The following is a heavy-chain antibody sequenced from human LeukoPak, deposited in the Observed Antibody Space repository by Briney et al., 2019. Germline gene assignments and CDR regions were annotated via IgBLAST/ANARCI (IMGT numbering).Heavy chain of an antibody. V-gene: IGHV3-74*01. CDR3: ATSARTYIGSSLDY. J-gene: IGHJ4*02. CDR2: ISSDASIT. Sequence: PGGSLRLSCAASGFTFSTYWMRGVRQDPGKGLVWVSRISSDASITSYADPVKGRFTISRDNAKNTLYLQMNSLRAEDTALYYCATSARTYIGSSLDYWGQGTLVTVSS. D-gene: IGHD2-15*01. CDR1: GFTFSTYW.